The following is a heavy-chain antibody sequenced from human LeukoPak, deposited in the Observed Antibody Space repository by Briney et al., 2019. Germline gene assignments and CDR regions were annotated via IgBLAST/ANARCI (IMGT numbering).Heavy chain of an antibody. CDR1: GFTFSTYW. V-gene: IGHV3-74*01. CDR2: INADGSST. Sequence: GGSLRLSCAASGFTFSTYWMHWVRQAPGKGLVWVSLINADGSSTTYADSVKGRFTISRDNAKDMLYLQMNSLRAEDTAVYYCARGKDNSFDHWGQGTLVTVSS. J-gene: IGHJ4*02. CDR3: ARGKDNSFDH. D-gene: IGHD4-11*01.